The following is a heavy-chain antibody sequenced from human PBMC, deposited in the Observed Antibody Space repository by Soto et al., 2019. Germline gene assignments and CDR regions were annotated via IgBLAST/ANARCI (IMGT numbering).Heavy chain of an antibody. Sequence: EVQLVESGGGLVKPGGSLRLSCVGSGFTFSSYGLHWVRQAPGKGLEWVSSISSRSSYIYNADSVKGRFTISRDNAKRSLFLQMNTLRAEDTAMYYCASGWQLKDYYAMDVWGQGTTVTVSS. J-gene: IGHJ6*02. D-gene: IGHD1-1*01. CDR1: GFTFSSYG. CDR3: ASGWQLKDYYAMDV. V-gene: IGHV3-21*01. CDR2: ISSRSSYI.